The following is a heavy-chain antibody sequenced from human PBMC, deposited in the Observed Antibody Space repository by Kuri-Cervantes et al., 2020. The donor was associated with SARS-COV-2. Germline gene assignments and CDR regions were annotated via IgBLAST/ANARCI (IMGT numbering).Heavy chain of an antibody. D-gene: IGHD3-3*01. V-gene: IGHV3-21*01. CDR1: GFTFSSYS. CDR3: ARGGFLEWFLDY. J-gene: IGHJ4*02. CDR2: ISSSSSYI. Sequence: ETLSLTCAASGFTFSSYSMNWVRQAPGKGLEWVSSISSSSSYIYYADSVKGRFTISRDNAKNSLYLQMNSLRAEGTAVYHCARGGFLEWFLDYWGQETLVTVSS.